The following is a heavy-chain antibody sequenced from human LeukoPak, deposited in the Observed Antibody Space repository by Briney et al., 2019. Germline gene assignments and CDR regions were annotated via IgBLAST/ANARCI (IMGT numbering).Heavy chain of an antibody. CDR2: ISYDGSNK. J-gene: IGHJ6*02. CDR1: GFTFSSYG. D-gene: IGHD3/OR15-3a*01. CDR3: ARGGVGLVIIPGWEYDYYGLDV. V-gene: IGHV3-30*03. Sequence: GRSLRLSCAASGFTFSSYGMHWVRQAPGKGLEWVAVISYDGSNKYYADSVKGRFTISRDNAKNSLYLQMNSLRAEDTAVYYCARGGVGLVIIPGWEYDYYGLDVWGQGTTVTVSS.